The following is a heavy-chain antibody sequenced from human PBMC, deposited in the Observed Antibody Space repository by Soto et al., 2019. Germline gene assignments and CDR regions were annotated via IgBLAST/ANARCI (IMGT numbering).Heavy chain of an antibody. J-gene: IGHJ6*02. CDR1: GFSLSTSGVG. Sequence: QITLKESGPTLVKPTQTLTLTCTFSGFSLSTSGVGVGWIRQPPGKALEWLALIYWDDDKRYSPSLKSRLTITKDTSKNQVVLTMNNMDPVDTATYYCAHRSYGSGRRATYGMDVWGQGTTVTVSS. CDR3: AHRSYGSGRRATYGMDV. D-gene: IGHD3-10*01. V-gene: IGHV2-5*02. CDR2: IYWDDDK.